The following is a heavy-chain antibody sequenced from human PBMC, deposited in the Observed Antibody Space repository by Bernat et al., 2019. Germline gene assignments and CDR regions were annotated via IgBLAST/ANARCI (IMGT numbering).Heavy chain of an antibody. V-gene: IGHV3-15*01. J-gene: IGHJ3*02. CDR3: TTWNGPGSVTHFDDAFDI. CDR2: IMSKSNRETT. Sequence: EVHLVESGGGLVKRGGSLRLSCAVSGLSFSDAWMTWVRQAPGKGLEGIGRIMSKSNRETTHYAAPVKGRVTISRDDSKNTVYLEVSSLITEDTAVYYCTTWNGPGSVTHFDDAFDIWGHGTTVIVSS. CDR1: GLSFSDAW. D-gene: IGHD1-1*01.